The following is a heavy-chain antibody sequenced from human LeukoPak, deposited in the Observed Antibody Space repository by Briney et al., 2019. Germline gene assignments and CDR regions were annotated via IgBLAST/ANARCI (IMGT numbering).Heavy chain of an antibody. CDR3: ARDPDHYDTSGHGGC. CDR2: INRDESEK. J-gene: IGHJ4*02. CDR1: GFTFSRYW. Sequence: PGGSLRLSCVASGFTFSRYWMSWVRQAPGKGLEWVANINRDESEKYYVDSVKGRFTISRDNAKNSLYLQMNSLRAEDTAVYYCARDPDHYDTSGHGGCWGQGTLVTVSS. V-gene: IGHV3-7*01. D-gene: IGHD3-22*01.